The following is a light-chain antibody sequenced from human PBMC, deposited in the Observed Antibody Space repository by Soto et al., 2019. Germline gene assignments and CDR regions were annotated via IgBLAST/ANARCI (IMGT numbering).Light chain of an antibody. CDR3: QQYGSPGT. CDR1: QSVSNNY. Sequence: EVGLTQSPGSLSLSPGERATLSCRASQSVSNNYLAWYRQKPGQAPRLLIYGASNRATGIPDRFSGSGSGTDFTLTISILAPEDFAVYYCQQYGSPGTFGQGTKVDIK. J-gene: IGKJ1*01. V-gene: IGKV3-20*01. CDR2: GAS.